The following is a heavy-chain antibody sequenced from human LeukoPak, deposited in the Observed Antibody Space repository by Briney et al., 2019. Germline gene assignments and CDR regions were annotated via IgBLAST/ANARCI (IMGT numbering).Heavy chain of an antibody. V-gene: IGHV1-69*04. CDR2: IIPILNIT. D-gene: IGHD2-2*01. CDR3: ARGYCSSTSCSRYYYYYYMDV. J-gene: IGHJ6*03. Sequence: ASVKVSCKASGGTFSSHAIGWVRQAPGHGLGWMGRIIPILNITNSAQKFQGRVTITADESTSTAYMELSSLRSEDTAVYHCARGYCSSTSCSRYYYYYYMDVWGKGTTVTVSS. CDR1: GGTFSSHA.